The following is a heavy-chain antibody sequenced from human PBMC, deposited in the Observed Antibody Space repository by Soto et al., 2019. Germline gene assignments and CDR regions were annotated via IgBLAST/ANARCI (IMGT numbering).Heavy chain of an antibody. D-gene: IGHD5-12*01. CDR1: GFTVSSNY. J-gene: IGHJ6*02. CDR3: AREVATTPSYYYYYGMDV. Sequence: EVQLVETGGGLIQPGGSLRLSCAASGFTVSSNYMSWVRQAPGKGLEWVSVIYSGGSTYYADSVKGRFTISRDNSKNTLYLQMNSLRAEDTAVYYCAREVATTPSYYYYYGMDVWGQGTTVTVSS. V-gene: IGHV3-53*02. CDR2: IYSGGST.